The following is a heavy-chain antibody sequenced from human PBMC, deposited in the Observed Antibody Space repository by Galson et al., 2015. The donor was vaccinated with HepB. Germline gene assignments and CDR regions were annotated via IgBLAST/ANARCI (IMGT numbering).Heavy chain of an antibody. Sequence: SLRLSCAASGFTFSSYTMHWVRQAPGKGLEWVAVISYDGSNKYYADSVKGRFTISRDNSKNTLYLQMNSLRAEDTAVYYCARGPGGVPAVAPFDYWGQGTLVTVSS. CDR3: ARGPGGVPAVAPFDY. V-gene: IGHV3-30*04. J-gene: IGHJ4*02. CDR2: ISYDGSNK. CDR1: GFTFSSYT. D-gene: IGHD2-2*01.